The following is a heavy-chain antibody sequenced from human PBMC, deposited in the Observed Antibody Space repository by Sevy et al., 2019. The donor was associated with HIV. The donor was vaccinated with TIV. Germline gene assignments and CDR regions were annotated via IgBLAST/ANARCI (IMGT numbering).Heavy chain of an antibody. Sequence: GGSLRLSCAAXGFTFSSYAIHWVRQTPGKGLEWVAVISYDGNNKYYADSVKGRFTVSRDNSKNTLYAQMNSLRAEDTXVYYCAKXHNLWSEGGFLHHWGQGTLVTVSS. CDR2: ISYDGNNK. D-gene: IGHD3-10*01. J-gene: IGHJ1*01. CDR1: GFTFSSYA. CDR3: AKXHNLWSEGGFLHH. V-gene: IGHV3-30*18.